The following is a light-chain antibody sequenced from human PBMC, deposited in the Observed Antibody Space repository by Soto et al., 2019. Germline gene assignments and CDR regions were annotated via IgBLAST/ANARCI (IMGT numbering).Light chain of an antibody. CDR1: QTVRNNY. CDR3: QQYGGSPLFT. V-gene: IGKV3-20*01. J-gene: IGKJ3*01. CDR2: DAS. Sequence: EFVLTQSPGTLSLSPGERATLSCRASQTVRNNYLAWYQQKPGQAPRLLIYDASSRATGIPDRFSGGGSGTDFTLTISRLEPEDFAVYYCQQYGGSPLFTFGPGTRVDFK.